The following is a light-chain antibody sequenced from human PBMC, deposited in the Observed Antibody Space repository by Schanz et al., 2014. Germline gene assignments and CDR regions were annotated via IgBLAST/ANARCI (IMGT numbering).Light chain of an antibody. CDR2: GAS. CDR3: QQYGALPFT. CDR1: QSVSSSY. J-gene: IGKJ4*01. Sequence: EIVLTQSPGTLSLSPGERATLSCRASQSVSSSYLAWYQQKPGQAPRLLIYGASSRATGIPDRFSGSGSGTDFTLTISRLEPEDAAVYYCQQYGALPFTFGGGTKVEIE. V-gene: IGKV3-20*01.